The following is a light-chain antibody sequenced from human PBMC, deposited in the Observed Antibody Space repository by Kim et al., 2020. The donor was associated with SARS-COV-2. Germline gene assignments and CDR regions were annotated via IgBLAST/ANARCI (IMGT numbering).Light chain of an antibody. Sequence: SPGGTATLTCRTSQCVFSHCLACYKQNPGQAPRLLIYSVSNRASGIPDRFSGSGSGTDFTLTISRLEPEDFAVYYCQQYGIAPPSTFGQGTKLEI. CDR3: QQYGIAPPST. CDR1: QCVFSHC. J-gene: IGKJ2*01. V-gene: IGKV3-20*01. CDR2: SVS.